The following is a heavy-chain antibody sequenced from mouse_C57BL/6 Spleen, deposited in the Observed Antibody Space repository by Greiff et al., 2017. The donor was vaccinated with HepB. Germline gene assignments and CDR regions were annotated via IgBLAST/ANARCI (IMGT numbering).Heavy chain of an antibody. J-gene: IGHJ2*01. CDR3: ARPSPDSSGYY. Sequence: DVKLQESGAELVKPGASVKLSCTASGFNIKDYYMHWVKQRTEQGLEWIGRIDPEDGETKYAPKFQGKATITADTSSNTAYLQISSLTSEDTAVYYCARPSPDSSGYYWGQGTTLTVSS. CDR1: GFNIKDYY. V-gene: IGHV14-2*01. CDR2: IDPEDGET. D-gene: IGHD3-2*02.